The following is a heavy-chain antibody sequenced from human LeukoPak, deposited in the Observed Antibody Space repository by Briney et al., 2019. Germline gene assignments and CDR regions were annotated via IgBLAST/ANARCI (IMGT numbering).Heavy chain of an antibody. D-gene: IGHD3/OR15-3a*01. J-gene: IGHJ4*02. CDR2: IYYSGST. Sequence: SETLSLTCTVSGGSISSYYWSWIRQPPGKGLEWIGYIYYSGSTNYNPSLESRVTISVDTSKNQFSLKLSSVTAADTAVYYCATGYCTGFDYWGQGTLVTVSS. CDR3: ATGYCTGFDY. V-gene: IGHV4-59*01. CDR1: GGSISSYY.